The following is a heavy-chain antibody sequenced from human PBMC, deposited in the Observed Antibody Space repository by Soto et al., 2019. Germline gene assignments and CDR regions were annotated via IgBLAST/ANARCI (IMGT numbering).Heavy chain of an antibody. J-gene: IGHJ5*02. CDR1: GGSISSSSYY. Sequence: SXTLSLTCTVSGGSISSSSYYWGWIRQPPGKGLEWIGSIYYSGSTYYNPSLKSRVTISVDTSKNQFSLKLSSVTAADTAVYYCSRVTYCSSGSHINLFDPWRQGTLV. D-gene: IGHD3-10*01. V-gene: IGHV4-39*01. CDR3: SRVTYCSSGSHINLFDP. CDR2: IYYSGST.